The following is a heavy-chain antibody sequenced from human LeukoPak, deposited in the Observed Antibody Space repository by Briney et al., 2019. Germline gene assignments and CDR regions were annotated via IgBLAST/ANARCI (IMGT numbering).Heavy chain of an antibody. CDR2: IYYSGTT. CDR1: GGSISSNNW. J-gene: IGHJ4*02. V-gene: IGHV4-39*01. CDR3: ARRGLFYFDC. Sequence: PSETLSLTCAVSGGSISSNNWWGWVRQPPGKGLEWIGNIYYSGTTYSNPSLKSRVTISVDTSKNQFSLKLSSVTATDTALYYCARRGLFYFDCWGQGNLVTVSS. D-gene: IGHD3-16*01.